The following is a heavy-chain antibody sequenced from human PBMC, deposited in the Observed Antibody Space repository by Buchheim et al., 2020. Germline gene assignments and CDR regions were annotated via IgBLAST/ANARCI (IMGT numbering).Heavy chain of an antibody. D-gene: IGHD5-18*01. CDR2: INHSGST. CDR3: ARGYSYGGYGMDV. J-gene: IGHJ6*02. V-gene: IGHV4-34*01. Sequence: QVQLQQWGAGLLKPSETLSLTCAVYGGSFSGYYWSWIRQPPGKGLEWIGEINHSGSTNYNPSLKSRVTISVDTSKNQFYLTLSSVTAADTAVYYCARGYSYGGYGMDVWGQGTT. CDR1: GGSFSGYY.